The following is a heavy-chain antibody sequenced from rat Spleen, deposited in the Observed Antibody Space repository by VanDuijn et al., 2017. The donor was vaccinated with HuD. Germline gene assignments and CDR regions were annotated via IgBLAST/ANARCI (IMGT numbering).Heavy chain of an antibody. CDR1: GFSLTSYN. CDR3: ARGQLGDY. V-gene: IGHV2-45*01. CDR2: MWSGGST. Sequence: VQLVESGGGLVQSSQTLSLTCTVAGFSLTSYNVHWVRQPPGKGLEWMGVMWSGGSTDYNSALKSRLSISRDTSKSQVLLKMNSLQTEDTAMYFCARGQLGDYWGQGVMVTVSS. D-gene: IGHD1-2*01. J-gene: IGHJ2*01.